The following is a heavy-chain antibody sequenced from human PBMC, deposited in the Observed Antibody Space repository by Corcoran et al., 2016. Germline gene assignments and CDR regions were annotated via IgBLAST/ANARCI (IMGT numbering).Heavy chain of an antibody. CDR2: MYYSGST. V-gene: IGHV4-31*03. Sequence: QVQLQESCPGLVKPSQTLSLTCIVSGGSISSGGHYWSWIRQYPGKGLEWIAYMYYSGSTYYNPSLKSRVTITVDTSKNQFSLKLTSVTAADTAVYYCAGASTAVAAYYFDHWGQGTLVTVSS. D-gene: IGHD5-18*01. J-gene: IGHJ4*02. CDR3: AGASTAVAAYYFDH. CDR1: GGSISSGGHY.